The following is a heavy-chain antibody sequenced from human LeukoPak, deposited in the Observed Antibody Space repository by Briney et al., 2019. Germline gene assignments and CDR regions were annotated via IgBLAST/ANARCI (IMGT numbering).Heavy chain of an antibody. CDR3: ARLGYTASHYFLDF. J-gene: IGHJ4*02. CDR1: SGSINSYY. CDR2: IYTTGKT. V-gene: IGHV4-4*07. Sequence: SETLSLTCTVSSGSINSYYWGWVRQPAGRGLEWIGRIYTTGKTDYNPSLKRRLTMSVDTSKRQFSLNLRSVTAADTAIYYCARLGYTASHYFLDFWCQGTLVTVSS. D-gene: IGHD3-16*02.